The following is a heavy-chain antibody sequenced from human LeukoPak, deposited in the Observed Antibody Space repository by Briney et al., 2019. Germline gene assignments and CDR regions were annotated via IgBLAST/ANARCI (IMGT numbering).Heavy chain of an antibody. CDR3: ARGGYGTLDY. CDR2: TYYRSKWYN. CDR1: GDSVSSNSTT. V-gene: IGHV6-1*01. D-gene: IGHD4-17*01. Sequence: SQTLSLICAISGDSVSSNSTTWNWIRQSPSSGLEWLGRTYYRSKWYNDYGVSVKGRITINPDTSKNQFSLQLNSVTPEDTAVYYCARGGYGTLDYWGQGTLVTVSS. J-gene: IGHJ4*02.